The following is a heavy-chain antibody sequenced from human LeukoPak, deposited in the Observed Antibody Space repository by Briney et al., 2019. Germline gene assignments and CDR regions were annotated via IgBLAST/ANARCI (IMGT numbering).Heavy chain of an antibody. J-gene: IGHJ4*02. CDR1: SGSISNSF. CDR2: IYTNVRT. CDR3: VRAPGGCRGTCAFDY. Sequence: TSESLSLTCTVSSGSISNSFSGWIRHPAGEGLGWLGRIYTNVRTNHNTSLKSRVTMSLDTSNKEISLKLTSVTAADTGVYFSVRAPGGCRGTCAFDYWGQGALVTVSS. D-gene: IGHD1-26*01. V-gene: IGHV4-4*07.